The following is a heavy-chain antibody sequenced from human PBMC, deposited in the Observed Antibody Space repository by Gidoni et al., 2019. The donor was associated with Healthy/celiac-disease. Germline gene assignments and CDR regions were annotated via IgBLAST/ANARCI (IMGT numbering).Heavy chain of an antibody. CDR1: GGSISSSSYY. CDR2: IYYSGST. Sequence: QLQLQESGPGLVKPSETLSLTCTVAGGSISSSSYYWGWIRQPPGKGLEWIGSIYYSGSTYYNPSLKSRVTISVDTSKNQFSLKLSSVTAADTAVYYCARLGEHNWFDPWGQGTLVTVSS. CDR3: ARLGEHNWFDP. V-gene: IGHV4-39*01. J-gene: IGHJ5*02. D-gene: IGHD3-10*01.